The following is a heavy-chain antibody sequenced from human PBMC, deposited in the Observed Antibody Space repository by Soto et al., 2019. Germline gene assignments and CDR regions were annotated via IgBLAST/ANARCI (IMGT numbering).Heavy chain of an antibody. CDR2: IWYDGSNK. J-gene: IGHJ4*02. V-gene: IGHV3-33*01. CDR3: AGDRRLGNSFDY. Sequence: QVQLVESGGGVVQPGRSLRLSCAASGFTFSTYGMHWVRQAPGKGLEWVAVIWYDGSNKYYADSVTGRFTISRDNSKSTLYLQMNSLRAEDTAVYYCAGDRRLGNSFDYWGQGSLVTVSS. CDR1: GFTFSTYG. D-gene: IGHD1-26*01.